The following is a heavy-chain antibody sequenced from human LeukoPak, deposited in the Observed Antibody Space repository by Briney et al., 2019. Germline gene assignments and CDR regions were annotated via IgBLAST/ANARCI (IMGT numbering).Heavy chain of an antibody. D-gene: IGHD1-26*01. V-gene: IGHV3-30-3*01. J-gene: IGHJ4*02. CDR2: ISYDGSNK. Sequence: PPGRSLRLSCAASGFTFSSYAMHWVRQAPGKGLEWVAVISYDGSNKYYADSVKGRFTISRDNSKNTLYLQMNSLRAEDTAVYYCAKDSTPEWELPRLYYFDYWGQGTLVTVSS. CDR3: AKDSTPEWELPRLYYFDY. CDR1: GFTFSSYA.